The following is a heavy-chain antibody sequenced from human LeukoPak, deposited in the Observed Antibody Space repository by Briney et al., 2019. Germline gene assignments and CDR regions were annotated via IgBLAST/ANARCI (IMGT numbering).Heavy chain of an antibody. CDR2: INHSGST. D-gene: IGHD6-19*01. CDR1: GGSFSGYY. V-gene: IGHV4-34*01. J-gene: IGHJ4*02. Sequence: SETLSLTCAVYGGSFSGYYWSWIRQPPGKGLEWIGEINHSGSTNYNPSLKSRVTISVDTSKNQFSLKLSSVTAADTAVYYCARSPGIAVAGYFDYWGRGTLVTVSS. CDR3: ARSPGIAVAGYFDY.